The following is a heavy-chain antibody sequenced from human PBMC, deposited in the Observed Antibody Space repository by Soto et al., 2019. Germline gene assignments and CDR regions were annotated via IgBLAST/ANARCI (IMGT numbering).Heavy chain of an antibody. J-gene: IGHJ6*02. Sequence: GGSLRLSCAASGFTFDDYTMHWVRQAPGKGLEWVSLINWDGGDTYYADSVKGRFTISRDNSKNSLYLQMNSLTTEDTALYYCSKDKPKYYGTDAWGQGTTVTVSS. CDR2: INWDGGDT. V-gene: IGHV3-43*01. CDR1: GFTFDDYT. CDR3: SKDKPKYYGTDA.